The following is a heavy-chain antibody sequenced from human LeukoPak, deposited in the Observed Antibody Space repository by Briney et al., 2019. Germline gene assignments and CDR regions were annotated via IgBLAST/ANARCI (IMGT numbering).Heavy chain of an antibody. D-gene: IGHD4-17*01. J-gene: IGHJ3*02. V-gene: IGHV1-2*02. CDR1: GYTFGAYY. CDR2: INPNSGGT. Sequence: GASVKVSCKASGYTFGAYYMYWVRQAPGQGLEWMGWINPNSGGTNYAQKFRGRVTMTRDTSISTAYMELSRLRSDDTAVYYCARDMPLTTYDAFDIWGQGTMVTVSS. CDR3: ARDMPLTTYDAFDI.